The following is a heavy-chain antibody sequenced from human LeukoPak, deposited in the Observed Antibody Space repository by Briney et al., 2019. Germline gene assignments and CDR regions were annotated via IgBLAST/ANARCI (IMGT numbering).Heavy chain of an antibody. J-gene: IGHJ4*02. D-gene: IGHD7-27*01. CDR3: ARGPPNWGMVGY. CDR1: GSTFTSFD. CDR2: MKSNNGHT. Sequence: ASVKLSCKASGSTFTSFDFNWLRHATGQGLEWMGWMKSNNGHTGYAQKFQGRVTMTRDTSISTAYMELSSLTFEDTAVYYCARGPPNWGMVGYWGQGTLVTVSS. V-gene: IGHV1-8*01.